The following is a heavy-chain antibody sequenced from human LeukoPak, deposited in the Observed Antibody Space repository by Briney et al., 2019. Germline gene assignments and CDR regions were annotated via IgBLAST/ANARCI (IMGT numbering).Heavy chain of an antibody. D-gene: IGHD2-15*01. J-gene: IGHJ5*02. CDR3: ARYCSGGSCYSSRWFDP. CDR2: ISAYNGNT. V-gene: IGHV1-18*01. Sequence: ASVKVSCKASGYTFTSYGISWVRQAPGQGLEWMGWISAYNGNTNYAQKLQGRVTMTTDTSTSTAYMELRSLRSDDTAVYYCARYCSGGSCYSSRWFDPWGQGTLVTVSS. CDR1: GYTFTSYG.